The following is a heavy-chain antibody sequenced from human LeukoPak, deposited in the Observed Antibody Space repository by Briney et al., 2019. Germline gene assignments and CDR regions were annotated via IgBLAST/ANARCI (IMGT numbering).Heavy chain of an antibody. CDR1: GFTFSSHE. Sequence: GGSLRLSCVASGFTFSSHEVNWVRQAPGKGLEWVSYISDSGGTVYYADSVKGRFTISRDNAKNPLFLQMHSLSAEDTAVYYCARGQSALGAKTIDFWGQGTLVTVSS. V-gene: IGHV3-48*03. CDR2: ISDSGGTV. J-gene: IGHJ4*02. D-gene: IGHD1-26*01. CDR3: ARGQSALGAKTIDF.